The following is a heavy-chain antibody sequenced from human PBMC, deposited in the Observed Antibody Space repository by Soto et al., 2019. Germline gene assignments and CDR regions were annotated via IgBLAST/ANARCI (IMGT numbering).Heavy chain of an antibody. CDR3: AKSVGGTKYCYGMDV. D-gene: IGHD2-15*01. Sequence: EVQLLESGGGLVQPGGSLRLSCAASGFTFSLYAMSWVRQAPGKGLEWVSVISGSGGRRYYADSVKGRFTVSRDNSKKTLYLQMNSPGVEDTAVYYCAKSVGGTKYCYGMDVWGRWTTVTVS. J-gene: IGHJ6*02. CDR2: ISGSGGRR. CDR1: GFTFSLYA. V-gene: IGHV3-23*01.